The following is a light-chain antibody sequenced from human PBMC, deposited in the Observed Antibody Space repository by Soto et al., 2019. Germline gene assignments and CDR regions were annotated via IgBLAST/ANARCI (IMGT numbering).Light chain of an antibody. J-gene: IGKJ1*01. CDR1: QSVTSNY. V-gene: IGKV3-20*01. Sequence: EIVLTQSPGTLSLFAGERATISCRATQSVTSNYLAWYQQKPGHAPRLLIYIASRMATGIPERFSGSGSGTDFTLTISSLQPEDCAAYYCQQYGSSPWTFGQGTKVEIK. CDR3: QQYGSSPWT. CDR2: IAS.